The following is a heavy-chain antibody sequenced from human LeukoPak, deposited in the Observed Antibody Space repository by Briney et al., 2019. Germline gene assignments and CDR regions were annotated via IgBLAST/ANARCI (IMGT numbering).Heavy chain of an antibody. Sequence: GGSLRLSCAASGFTFSSYAMSWVRQAPGKGLEWVSAISGSGGSTYYADSVKGRFTISRDNSKNTLYLQMNSLRAEDTAVYYCAKDEVTSSGWYPSHDYWGQGTLVTVSS. D-gene: IGHD6-19*01. CDR2: ISGSGGST. J-gene: IGHJ4*02. CDR1: GFTFSSYA. CDR3: AKDEVTSSGWYPSHDY. V-gene: IGHV3-23*01.